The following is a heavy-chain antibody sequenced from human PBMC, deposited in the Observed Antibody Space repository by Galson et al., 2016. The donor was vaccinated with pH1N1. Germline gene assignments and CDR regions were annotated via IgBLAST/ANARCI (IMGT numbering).Heavy chain of an antibody. CDR1: GFIFTNYW. Sequence: SLRLSCAASGFIFTNYWMHWVRQAPGRGLVWVARVNNDGSSTNYADSVKGRFTLSRDNAKNTVFLEMSSLSAEDTGAYYCVRGRYCSGGSCYSPTAEYFQHWGRGTLLTVSS. CDR2: VNNDGSST. J-gene: IGHJ1*01. V-gene: IGHV3-74*01. CDR3: VRGRYCSGGSCYSPTAEYFQH. D-gene: IGHD2-15*01.